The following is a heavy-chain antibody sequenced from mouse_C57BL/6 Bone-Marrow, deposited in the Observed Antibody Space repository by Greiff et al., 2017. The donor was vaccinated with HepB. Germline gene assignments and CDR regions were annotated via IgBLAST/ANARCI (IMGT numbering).Heavy chain of an antibody. D-gene: IGHD2-5*01. CDR3: ARPDYYSNSFDV. Sequence: QVQLQQSGPELVKPGASVKISCKASGYAFSSSWMNWVKQRPGKGLEWIGRIYPGDGDTNYNGKFKGKATLTADKSSSTAYMQLSSLTSEDSAVYFCARPDYYSNSFDVWGTGTTVTVSS. J-gene: IGHJ1*03. CDR2: IYPGDGDT. V-gene: IGHV1-82*01. CDR1: GYAFSSSW.